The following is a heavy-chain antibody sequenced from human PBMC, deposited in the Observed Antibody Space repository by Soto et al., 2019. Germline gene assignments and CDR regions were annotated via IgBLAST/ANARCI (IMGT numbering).Heavy chain of an antibody. CDR3: AKTGFGDYDY. D-gene: IGHD4-17*01. CDR2: VSPSGENT. J-gene: IGHJ4*02. Sequence: EVQLLESGGGLVQPGGSLRLSCAASGFTFNSYGMSWVRQAPGKGLEWVAVVSPSGENTNYAGSVKGRFTISRDNSNNTVNLQMNSLRAEDTAIYFCAKTGFGDYDYWGPGALVTVSS. CDR1: GFTFNSYG. V-gene: IGHV3-23*01.